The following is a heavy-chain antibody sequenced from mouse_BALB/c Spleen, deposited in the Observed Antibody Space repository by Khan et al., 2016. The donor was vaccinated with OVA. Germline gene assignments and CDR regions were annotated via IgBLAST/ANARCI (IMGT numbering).Heavy chain of an antibody. CDR1: GYTFTTAG. V-gene: IGHV9-4*02. CDR3: ARGGAAYCRNDGGAMEY. D-gene: IGHD2-14*01. J-gene: IGHJ4*01. CDR2: INTHSGVP. Sequence: LVESGPELKKPGETVRISCKASGYTFTTAGIQWVQKMPGKGLKWIGWINTHSGVPKYAEDFKGRFAFSLEISVNTAYLQITNLNNEDTATXFCARGGAAYCRNDGGAMEYWGQGTSVTVSS.